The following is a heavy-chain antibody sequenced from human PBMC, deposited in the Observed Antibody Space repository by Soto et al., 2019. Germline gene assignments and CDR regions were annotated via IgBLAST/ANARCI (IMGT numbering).Heavy chain of an antibody. J-gene: IGHJ6*02. D-gene: IGHD3-3*01. CDR3: ARGMGYNTFFGVFSYYYYGMDV. Sequence: QVQLVQSGAEVKKPGASVKVSCKASGYTFTSYGISWVRQAPGQGLEWMGWISAYNGNTNYAQKLQGRVTMTTDTPPSTANMELRSLRSDDTAVYYCARGMGYNTFFGVFSYYYYGMDVWGQGTTVTVSS. CDR1: GYTFTSYG. V-gene: IGHV1-18*01. CDR2: ISAYNGNT.